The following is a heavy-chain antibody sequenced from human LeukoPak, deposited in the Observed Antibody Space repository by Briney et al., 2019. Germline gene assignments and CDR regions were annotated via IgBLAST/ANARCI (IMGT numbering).Heavy chain of an antibody. D-gene: IGHD4/OR15-4a*01. V-gene: IGHV3-23*01. J-gene: IGHJ4*02. CDR2: ISGSGGST. CDR1: GFTVSSNY. CDR3: AKDAKYVFFDY. Sequence: PGGSLRLSCAASGFTVSSNYMSWVRQAPGKGLEWVSAISGSGGSTYYADSVKGRFTVSRDNSKNTLYLQMNSLRAEDTAVYYCAKDAKYVFFDYWGQGTLVTVSS.